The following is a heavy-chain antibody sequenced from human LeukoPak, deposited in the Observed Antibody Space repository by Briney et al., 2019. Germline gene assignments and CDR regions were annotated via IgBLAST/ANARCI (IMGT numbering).Heavy chain of an antibody. J-gene: IGHJ3*02. Sequence: GGSLRLSCAASGFTFRNYALHWVRQTPGKGLEWVAVISYDGIDKYYADSVKGRFTVSRDNFMNTLYLQMNSLRDEDTAVYYCGSCLAYCRETSLGNDAFDIWGQGTKVTVSS. CDR1: GFTFRNYA. CDR2: ISYDGIDK. V-gene: IGHV3-30-3*01. CDR3: GSCLAYCRETSLGNDAFDI. D-gene: IGHD2-21*01.